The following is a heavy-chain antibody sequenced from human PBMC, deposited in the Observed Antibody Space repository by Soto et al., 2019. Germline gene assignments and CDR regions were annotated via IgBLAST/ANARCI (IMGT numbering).Heavy chain of an antibody. V-gene: IGHV3-30*18. D-gene: IGHD6-13*01. CDR1: GFTFSSYG. CDR2: MSYDGSNK. Sequence: QVQLVESGGGVVQPGRSLRLSCAASGFTFSSYGMHWVRQAPGKGLEWVAVMSYDGSNKYYADSVKGRLTISRDNSKNTVYLQMNGLRAEDTAVYYCAKSLDSSSWYVGSLYDYWGQGTLVTVSS. CDR3: AKSLDSSSWYVGSLYDY. J-gene: IGHJ4*02.